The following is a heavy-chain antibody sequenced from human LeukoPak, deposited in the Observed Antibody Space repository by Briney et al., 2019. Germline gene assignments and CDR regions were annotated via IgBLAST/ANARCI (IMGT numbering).Heavy chain of an antibody. CDR1: GGSISSYY. V-gene: IGHV4-59*01. D-gene: IGHD4-23*01. CDR2: IYYTGST. CDR3: ARVGFGNTPHPIDY. Sequence: PSETLSLTCTVSGGSISSYYWSWIRQPPGKGLEWIGYIYYTGSTNYNPSLKSRVTISVDTSKNQFSLELSSVTAADTAVYYCARVGFGNTPHPIDYWGQGTLVTVSS. J-gene: IGHJ4*02.